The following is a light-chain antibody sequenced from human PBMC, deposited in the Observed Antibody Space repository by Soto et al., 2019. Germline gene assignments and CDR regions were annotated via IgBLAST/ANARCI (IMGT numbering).Light chain of an antibody. V-gene: IGKV3D-20*02. CDR2: RAV. J-gene: IGKJ1*01. Sequence: EIVLTQSPCTLSLSPGERATLSCRASQSVRNDHVAWYQQKTGQAPRLLISRAVTRAIGIPDRFSGSGSGTGVTLTIISREHEDDSLNYYRQRSNRSPWTFGQGTKVDIK. CDR3: RQRSNRSPWT. CDR1: QSVRNDH.